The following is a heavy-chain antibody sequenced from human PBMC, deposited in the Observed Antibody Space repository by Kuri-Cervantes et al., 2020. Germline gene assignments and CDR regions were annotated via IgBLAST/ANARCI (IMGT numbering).Heavy chain of an antibody. CDR3: AREGCSGGSCYSDY. CDR1: GGSISSYY. D-gene: IGHD2-15*01. Sequence: SETLSLTCTVSGGSISSYYWSWIRQPPGKGLEWIGYIYYSGSTNYNPSLKSRVTISVDTSKNQFSLKLSSVTAADTAVYYGAREGCSGGSCYSDYWGQGTLVTVSS. CDR2: IYYSGST. V-gene: IGHV4-59*08. J-gene: IGHJ4*02.